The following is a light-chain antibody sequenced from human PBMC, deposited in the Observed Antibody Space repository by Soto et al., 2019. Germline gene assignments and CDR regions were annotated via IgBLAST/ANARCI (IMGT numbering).Light chain of an antibody. CDR3: LLYYGGTGV. CDR2: GTS. V-gene: IGLV7-43*01. J-gene: IGLJ3*02. Sequence: QAVVTQEPSLTVSPGGRVTVTCASSTGAVTRGYYANWFQQKSGHVPRSLIYGTSQKHSWTPARFSGSLLGGKAALTLSGVQPEDEAEDYCLLYYGGTGVFGGVTKLTVL. CDR1: TGAVTRGYY.